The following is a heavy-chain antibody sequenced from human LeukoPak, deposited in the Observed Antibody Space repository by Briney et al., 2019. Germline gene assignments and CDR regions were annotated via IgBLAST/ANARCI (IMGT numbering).Heavy chain of an antibody. CDR1: GYTFTSYG. J-gene: IGHJ5*02. D-gene: IGHD4-23*01. CDR2: ISAYNGNT. CDR3: ARVTKATVVPYNWFDP. Sequence: GASGKVSCKASGYTFTSYGISWVRQAPGQGLEWMGWISAYNGNTNYAQKLQGRVTMTTDTSTSTAYMELRSLRSDDTAAYYCARVTKATVVPYNWFDPWSQGTLVTVSS. V-gene: IGHV1-18*01.